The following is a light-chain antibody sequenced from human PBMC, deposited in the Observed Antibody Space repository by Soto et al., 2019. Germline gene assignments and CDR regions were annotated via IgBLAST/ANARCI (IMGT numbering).Light chain of an antibody. J-gene: IGKJ4*02. CDR3: KQSYSKPLT. CDR2: AAS. CDR1: QNISNY. V-gene: IGKV1-39*01. Sequence: DIQMTQSPSSLSASVGDRVTITCRASQNISNYLNWYQQKPGKAPKLLIYAASSLQSGVPSRISGSGSGADFTLTFSSMQPEDVATYYSKQSYSKPLTFGGGKKVEIK.